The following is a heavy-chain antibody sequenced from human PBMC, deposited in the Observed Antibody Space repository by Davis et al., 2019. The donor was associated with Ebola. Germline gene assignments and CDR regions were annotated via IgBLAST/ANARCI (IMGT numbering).Heavy chain of an antibody. V-gene: IGHV3-21*01. Sequence: ESLKISCAASGFTFSSYSMNWVRQAPGKGLEWVSSISGSSSYIYYADSVKGRFTISRDNAKNLLYLQMNSLRAEDTAVYYCARELAVAYFDYWGQGTLVTVSS. CDR3: ARELAVAYFDY. J-gene: IGHJ4*02. CDR1: GFTFSSYS. CDR2: ISGSSSYI. D-gene: IGHD6-19*01.